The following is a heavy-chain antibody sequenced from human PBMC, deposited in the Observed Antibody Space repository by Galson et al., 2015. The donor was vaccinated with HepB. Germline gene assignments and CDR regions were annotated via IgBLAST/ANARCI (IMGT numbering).Heavy chain of an antibody. V-gene: IGHV3-48*02. CDR3: VMGYYFDY. D-gene: IGHD2-8*01. J-gene: IGHJ4*02. CDR1: GFTFSSYD. CDR2: ISSSSSTI. Sequence: SLRLSCAASGFTFSSYDMNWVRQAPGKGLEWVSYISSSSSTIYYADSVKGRFTISRDNAKDSLYLQMNSLRDEDTALYYCVMGYYFDYWGRGIPVTVSS.